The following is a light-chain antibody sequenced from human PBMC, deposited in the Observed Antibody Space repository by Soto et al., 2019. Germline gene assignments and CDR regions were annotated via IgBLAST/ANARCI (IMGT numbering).Light chain of an antibody. Sequence: DIQMTQSPSTLSASVGDRVIITCRSSQSISYWLAWYQQKPGRAPKVLIYDAHTLQSGVPSRFSASGAGTDFTLTISRLEPEDSAVYYCQQYSASPRTFGPGTKVDIK. CDR3: QQYSASPRT. J-gene: IGKJ3*01. CDR2: DAH. CDR1: QSISYW. V-gene: IGKV1-5*01.